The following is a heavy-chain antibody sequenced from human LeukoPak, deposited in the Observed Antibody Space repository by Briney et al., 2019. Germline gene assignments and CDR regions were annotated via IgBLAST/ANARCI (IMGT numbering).Heavy chain of an antibody. CDR3: AQGPRGYSYEMDY. CDR1: GHTLTKLA. Sequence: ASVKVSCKVSGHTLTKLAIHWVRQAPGKGLEWMGNFDPEDGGIIYAQKFQGRVTMTEDTSTDTAYMELSGLRSEDTAVYYCAQGPRGYSYEMDYWGQGTLVTVSS. D-gene: IGHD5-18*01. V-gene: IGHV1-24*01. J-gene: IGHJ4*02. CDR2: FDPEDGGI.